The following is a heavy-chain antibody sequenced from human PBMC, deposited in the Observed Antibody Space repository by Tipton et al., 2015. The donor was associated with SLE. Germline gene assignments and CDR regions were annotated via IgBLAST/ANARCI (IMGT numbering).Heavy chain of an antibody. CDR3: ARSKLGVRRLDY. V-gene: IGHV4-4*07. J-gene: IGHJ4*02. CDR2: VYSSGST. Sequence: LRLSCTVSGGSISSYVWTWIRQPAGKGLEWIGRVYSSGSTNYNPSLKSRVTMSVDTSKNQFSLKLSSVTAADTAVYYCARSKLGVRRLDYWGQGTLVTVSS. CDR1: GGSISSYV. D-gene: IGHD7-27*01.